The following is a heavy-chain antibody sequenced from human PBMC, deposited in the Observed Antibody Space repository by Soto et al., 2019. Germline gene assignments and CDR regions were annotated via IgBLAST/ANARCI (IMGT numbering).Heavy chain of an antibody. V-gene: IGHV3-74*01. CDR2: INTDGSGT. CDR1: GFTFSSDW. J-gene: IGHJ3*02. CDR3: AQFYDFWSGYDI. Sequence: GGSLRLSCAAPGFTFSSDWMHWVRQAPGKGLVWVSRINTDGSGTSYADSVKGRFTISRDNAKNTLYLQMNSLRAEDTAVYYCAQFYDFWSGYDIWGQGTMVTVSS. D-gene: IGHD3-3*01.